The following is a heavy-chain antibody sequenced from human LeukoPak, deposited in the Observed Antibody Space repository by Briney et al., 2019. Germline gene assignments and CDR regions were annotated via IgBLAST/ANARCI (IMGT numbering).Heavy chain of an antibody. Sequence: PGGSLRLSCAASGFTFSSYSMNWVRQAPGKGLEWVSSISSSSSYIYYADSVKGRFTISRDNAKNSLYLQMNSLRAEDTAVYYCARGDRFNYCGGDCYSSSYWGRGTLVTVSS. CDR2: ISSSSSYI. V-gene: IGHV3-21*01. CDR1: GFTFSSYS. D-gene: IGHD2-21*01. J-gene: IGHJ4*02. CDR3: ARGDRFNYCGGDCYSSSY.